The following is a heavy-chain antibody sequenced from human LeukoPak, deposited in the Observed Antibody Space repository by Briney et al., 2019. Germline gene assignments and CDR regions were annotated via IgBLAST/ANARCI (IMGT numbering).Heavy chain of an antibody. Sequence: PGGSLTLSCEASGFTFSSYGTSWVRQAPGKGLEWVSTISGNGAKTYYADSVKGRFTISRDNSKNTLYLQMNSLRAEDTAVYYCARDRPSYYYDSSGGLDYWGQGTLVTVSS. J-gene: IGHJ4*02. V-gene: IGHV3-23*01. D-gene: IGHD3-22*01. CDR3: ARDRPSYYYDSSGGLDY. CDR2: ISGNGAKT. CDR1: GFTFSSYG.